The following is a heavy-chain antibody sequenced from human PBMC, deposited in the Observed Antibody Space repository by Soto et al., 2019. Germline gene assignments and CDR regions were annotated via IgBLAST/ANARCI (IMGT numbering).Heavy chain of an antibody. D-gene: IGHD2-2*01. J-gene: IGHJ6*03. CDR2: ISYDGSNK. CDR1: GFTFSSYG. Sequence: QVQLVESGGGVVQPGSSLRLSCAASGFTFSSYGMHWVRQAPGKGLEWVAVISYDGSNKYYADSVKGLFTISRDNSKNTLYLQMNSLRAEDTAVYYCAKDPATRYCSSTSCYRHYYMDVWGKGTTVTVSS. CDR3: AKDPATRYCSSTSCYRHYYMDV. V-gene: IGHV3-30*18.